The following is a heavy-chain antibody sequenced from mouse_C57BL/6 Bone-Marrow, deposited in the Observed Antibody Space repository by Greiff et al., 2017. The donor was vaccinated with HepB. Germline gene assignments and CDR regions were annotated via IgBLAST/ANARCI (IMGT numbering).Heavy chain of an antibody. D-gene: IGHD1-1*01. CDR2: IDPENGDT. CDR1: GFNIKDDY. V-gene: IGHV14-4*01. J-gene: IGHJ1*03. CDR3: TTWGYGSRDWYFDV. Sequence: EVQLQQSGAELVRPGASVKLSCTASGFNIKDDYMHWVKQRPEQGLEWIGWIDPENGDTEYASKFQGKATITADTSSNTAYLQLSSLTSEDTAVYYCTTWGYGSRDWYFDVWGTGTTVTVSS.